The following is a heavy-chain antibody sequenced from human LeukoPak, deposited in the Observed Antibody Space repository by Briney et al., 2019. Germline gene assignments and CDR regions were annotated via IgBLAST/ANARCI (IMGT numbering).Heavy chain of an antibody. CDR1: GFTFDDYW. D-gene: IGHD3-10*01. CDR3: ARDSVRGVLYDY. J-gene: IGHJ4*02. Sequence: PGRSLRLSCAASGFTFDDYWMSWVRQAPGKGLEWVANIKEDGSEKYYVDSVKGRFTISRDNTKNSLYLQMNSLRAEDMAVYYCARDSVRGVLYDYWGQGTLVTVSS. V-gene: IGHV3-7*01. CDR2: IKEDGSEK.